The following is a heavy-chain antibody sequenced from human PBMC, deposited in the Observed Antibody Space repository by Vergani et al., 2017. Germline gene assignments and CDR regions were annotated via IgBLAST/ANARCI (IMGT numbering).Heavy chain of an antibody. CDR3: ARHGGRTYFQH. Sequence: QLQLQESGPGLVKPSETLSLTCTVSGGSISSSSYYWGWIRQPPGKGLEWIGSTYYSGTTYSNPSLKSRVTISVDTSKNHFALKLSSVTAADTAVYYCARHGGRTYFQHWGQGTLVTVSS. CDR1: GGSISSSSYY. V-gene: IGHV4-39*01. J-gene: IGHJ1*01. CDR2: TYYSGTT.